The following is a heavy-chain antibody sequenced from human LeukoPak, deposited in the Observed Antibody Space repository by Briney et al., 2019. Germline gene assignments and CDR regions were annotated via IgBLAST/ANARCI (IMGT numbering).Heavy chain of an antibody. Sequence: ASVKVSCKASGYTFTSYYMHWVRQAPGQGLEWMGIINPSGGSTSYAQKSQGRVTMTRDMSTSTVYMELSSLRSEDTAVYYCATSLGYYNAFDIWGQGTMVTVSS. CDR1: GYTFTSYY. CDR3: ATSLGYYNAFDI. D-gene: IGHD3-22*01. CDR2: INPSGGST. J-gene: IGHJ3*02. V-gene: IGHV1-46*01.